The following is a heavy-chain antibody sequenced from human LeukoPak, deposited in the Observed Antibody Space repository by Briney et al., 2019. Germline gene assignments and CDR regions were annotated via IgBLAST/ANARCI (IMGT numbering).Heavy chain of an antibody. J-gene: IGHJ4*02. Sequence: KPSETLSLTCAVYGGSFSGYYWSWIRQPAGKGLVWIGELNHSGSTNYNPFLKSRVTISVDTSKNQFSLKLSSVTAADTAVYYCARGRRIGEYSSSWHYWGQGTLVTVSS. V-gene: IGHV4-34*01. D-gene: IGHD6-13*01. CDR2: LNHSGST. CDR1: GGSFSGYY. CDR3: ARGRRIGEYSSSWHY.